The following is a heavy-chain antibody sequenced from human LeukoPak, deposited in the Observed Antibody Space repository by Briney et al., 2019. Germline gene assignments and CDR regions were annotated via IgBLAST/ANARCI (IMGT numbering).Heavy chain of an antibody. CDR2: IYYSGST. CDR3: ARQYCSGGSCYSGYAKYYYYYYMDV. CDR1: GGSISSSDYY. J-gene: IGHJ6*03. D-gene: IGHD2-15*01. V-gene: IGHV4-39*01. Sequence: SETLSLTCTVSGGSISSSDYYWVWIRQPPGRGLEWIGTIYYSGSTYYNPSLKSRVTISVDTSKNQFSLKLSSVTAADTAVYYCARQYCSGGSCYSGYAKYYYYYYMDVWGKGTTVTVSS.